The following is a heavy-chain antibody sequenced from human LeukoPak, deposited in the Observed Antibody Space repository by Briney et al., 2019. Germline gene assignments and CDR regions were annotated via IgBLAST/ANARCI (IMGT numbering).Heavy chain of an antibody. D-gene: IGHD6-6*01. V-gene: IGHV4-39*01. CDR2: ISHSGST. Sequence: WVRQAPGRGLEWIATISHSGSTYYTPSLKSRVTISVDTSKNQFSLKLSSVTAADTAVYYCATSRSIAAPFGYWGQGTLVTVSS. CDR3: ATSRSIAAPFGY. J-gene: IGHJ4*02.